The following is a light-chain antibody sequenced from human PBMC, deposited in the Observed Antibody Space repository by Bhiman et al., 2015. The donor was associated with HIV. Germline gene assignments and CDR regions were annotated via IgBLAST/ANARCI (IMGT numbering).Light chain of an antibody. CDR3: CSYAGSSTFVV. J-gene: IGLJ2*01. CDR1: SSDVGGYNY. V-gene: IGLV2-23*02. CDR2: DVS. Sequence: QSALTQPPSASGSPGQSVTISCTGTSSDVGGYNYVSWYQHHPGKAPKLMIYDVSKRPSGVSSRFSGSKSGNTASLTISGLQAEDEADYYCCSYAGSSTFVVFGGGTKLTVL.